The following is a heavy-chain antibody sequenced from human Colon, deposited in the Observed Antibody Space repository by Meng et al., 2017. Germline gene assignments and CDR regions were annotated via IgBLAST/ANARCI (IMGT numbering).Heavy chain of an antibody. CDR1: GGSVLSNSYY. CDR2: IYYSGST. Sequence: VPLQESGPGLVRPSETLSLTCSVSGGSVLSNSYYWSWIRQPPGKGLEWIGFIYYSGSTNYNPSLKSRVTISVDTSKNQFSLRLTSVTAADTAVYYCARDHMGSLDYWGQGILVTVSS. CDR3: ARDHMGSLDY. J-gene: IGHJ4*02. V-gene: IGHV4-61*01. D-gene: IGHD1-26*01.